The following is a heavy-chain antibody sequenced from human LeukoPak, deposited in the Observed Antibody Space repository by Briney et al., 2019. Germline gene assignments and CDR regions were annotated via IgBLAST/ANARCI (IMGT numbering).Heavy chain of an antibody. CDR1: GYTLTELS. V-gene: IGHV1-24*01. J-gene: IGHJ4*02. CDR3: ATLRWGTTGTSVFDY. CDR2: FDPEDGVT. D-gene: IGHD1-1*01. Sequence: VASVKVSCKVSGYTLTELSMHWVRQAPGKGLEWMGGFDPEDGVTIYAQKFQGRVTMTEDTSTDTAYMELSSLRSEDTAVYYCATLRWGTTGTSVFDYWGQGTLVTVSS.